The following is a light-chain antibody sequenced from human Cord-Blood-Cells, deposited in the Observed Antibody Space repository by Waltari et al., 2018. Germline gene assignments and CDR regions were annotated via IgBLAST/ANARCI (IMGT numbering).Light chain of an antibody. CDR3: QSYDSSLSGSV. CDR1: SSNIGAGCA. J-gene: IGLJ2*01. CDR2: GNS. Sequence: QSVLTQPPSVSGAPGQRVTISCTGSSSNIGAGCAVHWYQQLPGTAPKLLIYGNSNRPSGVPDRFSGSKSGTSASLAITGLQAEDEADYYCQSYDSSLSGSVFGGGTKLTVL. V-gene: IGLV1-40*01.